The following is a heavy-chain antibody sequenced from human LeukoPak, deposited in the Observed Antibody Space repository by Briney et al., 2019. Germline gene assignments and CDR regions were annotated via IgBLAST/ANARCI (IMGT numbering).Heavy chain of an antibody. CDR3: ARERDYDTYFDY. V-gene: IGHV3-53*01. CDR2: RQPGNVS. Sequence: GGSLRLSCAVSGVRVSSNHVAWVRQAPGKGLEWVSVRQPGNVSYYADSVKGRFTTSADTSKNTLYLQMNNLRSEDTALYYCARERDYDTYFDYWGQGTLVTVSS. J-gene: IGHJ4*02. D-gene: IGHD3-22*01. CDR1: GVRVSSNH.